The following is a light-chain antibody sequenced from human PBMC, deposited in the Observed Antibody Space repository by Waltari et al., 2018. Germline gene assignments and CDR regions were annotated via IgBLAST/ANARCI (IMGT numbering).Light chain of an antibody. V-gene: IGKV3-15*01. CDR3: QQYDNWPLT. CDR1: QSISSSY. Sequence: ETVLTQSPATLSVSPGERATLSCRASQSISSSYFAWYQQKPGQAPRLLISGISTRATGIPARFSGSGSGTEFTLTISSLQSEDFAVYYCQQYDNWPLTFGGVTKVEIK. CDR2: GIS. J-gene: IGKJ4*01.